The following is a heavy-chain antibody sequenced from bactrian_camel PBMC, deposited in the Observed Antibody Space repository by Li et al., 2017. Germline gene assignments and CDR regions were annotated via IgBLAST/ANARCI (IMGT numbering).Heavy chain of an antibody. CDR2: IVNGWT. V-gene: IGHV3S57*01. D-gene: IGHD3*01. CDR3: AAARSTKDCFTRTYDY. CDR1: GWTDRDYC. J-gene: IGHJ4*01. Sequence: HVQLVESGGGSVQAGGSLRLSCTASGWTDRDYCMGWFRQAPGKEREGVAAIVNGWTDYADSVKGRFTISKDNAKNSLYLQMNSLKPEDTSMYYCAAARSTKDCFTRTYDYRGQGTQVTVS.